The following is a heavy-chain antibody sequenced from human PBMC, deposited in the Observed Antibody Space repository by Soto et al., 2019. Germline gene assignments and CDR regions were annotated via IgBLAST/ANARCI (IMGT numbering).Heavy chain of an antibody. CDR2: IYHSGST. CDR3: ATYGDLDSFDY. J-gene: IGHJ4*02. Sequence: PSETLSLTCAVSGGSISSGGYSWSWIRQPPGKGLEWIGYIYHSGSTYYNPSLKSRVTISVDRSKNQFSLKLSSVTAADTAVYYCATYGDLDSFDYWGQGTLVTVPQ. D-gene: IGHD4-17*01. V-gene: IGHV4-30-2*01. CDR1: GGSISSGGYS.